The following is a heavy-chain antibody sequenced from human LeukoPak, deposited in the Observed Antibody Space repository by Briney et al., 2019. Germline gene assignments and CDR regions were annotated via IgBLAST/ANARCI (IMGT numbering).Heavy chain of an antibody. J-gene: IGHJ4*02. V-gene: IGHV3-23*01. Sequence: PGGSLRLSCAASGFTFSSYAMSWVRQAPGTGLEWVSAISGSGGSTYYADSVKGRFTISRDNSKHTLYLQMNSLRAEDTAVDYCAKDSYYDFWSGHNYFDYWGQGTLVTVSS. CDR2: ISGSGGST. D-gene: IGHD3-3*01. CDR1: GFTFSSYA. CDR3: AKDSYYDFWSGHNYFDY.